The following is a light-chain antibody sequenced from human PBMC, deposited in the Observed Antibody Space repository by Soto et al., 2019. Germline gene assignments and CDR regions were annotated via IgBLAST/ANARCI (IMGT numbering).Light chain of an antibody. CDR2: DAS. Sequence: FVMTESPDSLAVSLGERANITCKSSQSLLKSCPKHDYLAWYQQKPGKAPRLLIYDASSLQSGVPSRFSGSGSGTKFTLTTASLQPDDFATYYCQQYEAFPGTFGPGTKVE. CDR3: QQYEAFPGT. J-gene: IGKJ1*01. V-gene: IGKV1-5*01. CDR1: QSLLKSC.